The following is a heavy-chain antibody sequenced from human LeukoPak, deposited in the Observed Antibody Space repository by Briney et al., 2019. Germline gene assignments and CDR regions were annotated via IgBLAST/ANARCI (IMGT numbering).Heavy chain of an antibody. CDR3: ARDTGLSDAFDI. D-gene: IGHD3-10*01. CDR2: IYYSGST. Sequence: SETLSLTCTVSGGSISSHYWSWIRQPPGKGLEWIGYIYYSGSTNYNPSLKSRVTISVDTSKNQLSLKLSSVTAADTAVYYCARDTGLSDAFDIWAKGQWSPSLQ. V-gene: IGHV4-59*11. J-gene: IGHJ3*02. CDR1: GGSISSHY.